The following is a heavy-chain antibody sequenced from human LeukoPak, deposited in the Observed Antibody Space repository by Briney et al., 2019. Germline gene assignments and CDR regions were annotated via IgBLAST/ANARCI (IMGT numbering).Heavy chain of an antibody. Sequence: SETLSLTCTVSGGSISSYYWSWIRQPAGKGLEWIGRIYTSGSTNYNPPLKSRVTMSVDTSKNQFSLKLSSVTAADTAVYYCARDPLIAAAGSYYFDYWGQGTLVTVSS. CDR2: IYTSGST. D-gene: IGHD6-13*01. J-gene: IGHJ4*02. V-gene: IGHV4-4*07. CDR1: GGSISSYY. CDR3: ARDPLIAAAGSYYFDY.